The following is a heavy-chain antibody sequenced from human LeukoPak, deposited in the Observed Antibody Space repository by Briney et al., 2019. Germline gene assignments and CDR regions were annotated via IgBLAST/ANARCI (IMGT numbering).Heavy chain of an antibody. J-gene: IGHJ6*03. V-gene: IGHV4-39*07. CDR1: GGSISSSSYY. CDR3: ARGRGYSSQGIYYYYYYMDV. Sequence: SETLSLTCTVSGGSISSSSYYWGWIRQPPGKGLEWIGSIYYSGSTYYNPSLKSRVTISVDTSKNQFSLKLSSVTAADTAVYYCARGRGYSSQGIYYYYYYMDVWGKGTTVTISS. CDR2: IYYSGST. D-gene: IGHD6-13*01.